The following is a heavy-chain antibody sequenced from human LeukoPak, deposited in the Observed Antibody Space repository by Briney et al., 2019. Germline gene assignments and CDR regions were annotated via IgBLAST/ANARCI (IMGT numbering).Heavy chain of an antibody. CDR2: ISGSDGST. Sequence: PGGSLRLSCAASGFTFSSYGMSWVRQAPGKGLEWVSAISGSDGSTYYADSVKGRFTISRDNSKNTMYLQINSLRAEDTAVYYCARAGYYYGSGTYYNERHNWIDSWGQGTRVTVSS. D-gene: IGHD3-10*01. J-gene: IGHJ5*01. CDR1: GFTFSSYG. V-gene: IGHV3-23*01. CDR3: ARAGYYYGSGTYYNERHNWIDS.